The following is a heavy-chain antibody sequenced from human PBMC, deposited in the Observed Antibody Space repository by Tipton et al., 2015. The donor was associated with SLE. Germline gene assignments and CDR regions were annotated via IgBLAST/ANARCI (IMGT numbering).Heavy chain of an antibody. J-gene: IGHJ4*02. D-gene: IGHD6-19*01. CDR2: INHSGST. Sequence: TLSLTCAVYGGSFSGYYWSWIRQPPGKGLEWIGEINHSGSTTYNPSLKSRVTISIDTSKNQFSLKLSSVTAADTAVYYCARGISSGWWNYWGQGNLVTVSS. V-gene: IGHV4-34*01. CDR1: GGSFSGYY. CDR3: ARGISSGWWNY.